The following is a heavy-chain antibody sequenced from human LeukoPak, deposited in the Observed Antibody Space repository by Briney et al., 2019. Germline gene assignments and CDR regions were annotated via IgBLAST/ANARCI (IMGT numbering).Heavy chain of an antibody. J-gene: IGHJ4*02. CDR2: INPNSGGT. CDR3: AQYSGYDLGVDY. Sequence: ASVKVSCKASGYTFTTYGINWVRQAPGQGLEWMGWINPNSGGTNYAQKFQGRVTMTRDTSISTAYMELSRLRSDDTAVYYCAQYSGYDLGVDYWGQGTLVTVSS. D-gene: IGHD5-12*01. CDR1: GYTFTTYG. V-gene: IGHV1-2*02.